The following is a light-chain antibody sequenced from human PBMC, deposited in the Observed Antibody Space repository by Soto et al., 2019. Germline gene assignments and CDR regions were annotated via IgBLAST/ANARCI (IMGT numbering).Light chain of an antibody. CDR3: QKYNIVPLT. V-gene: IGKV1-27*01. Sequence: DIQMTQAPSSLYASVGDRVTITCRASQGISNYLAWYQQKPGKVPKLLIYAASTLQSGVPSRFSGSGSGTEFTLTISGLQPEDVATYFCQKYNIVPLTFGGGTKVEIK. CDR1: QGISNY. CDR2: AAS. J-gene: IGKJ4*01.